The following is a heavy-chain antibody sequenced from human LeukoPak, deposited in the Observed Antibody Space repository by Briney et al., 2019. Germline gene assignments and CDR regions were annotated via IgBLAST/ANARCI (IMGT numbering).Heavy chain of an antibody. D-gene: IGHD3-22*01. J-gene: IGHJ1*01. CDR3: ARAPSEIGGYYPEYFRH. Sequence: GGALRLSCAASGFTFSTYWMHWVRQAPGKGLVWVSRIKSDGGTNYADSVKGRFTISRDNAKKTLSLQMNSLRPEDTGVYYCARAPSEIGGYYPEYFRHWGQGTLVTVSS. V-gene: IGHV3-74*01. CDR1: GFTFSTYW. CDR2: IKSDGGT.